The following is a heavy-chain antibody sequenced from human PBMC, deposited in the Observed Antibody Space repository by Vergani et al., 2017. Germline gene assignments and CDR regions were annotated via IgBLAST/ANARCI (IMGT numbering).Heavy chain of an antibody. D-gene: IGHD2-15*01. V-gene: IGHV3-30*18. CDR3: AKDVVDIVVVGAATTYYYGMDV. J-gene: IGHJ6*02. CDR2: ISYDGSNK. Sequence: QVQLVESGGGVVQPGRSLRLSCAASGFTFSSYGMHWVRQAPGKGLEWGAVISYDGSNKYYADSVKGRFTISRDNSKNTLYLQMNSLRAEDTAVYYCAKDVVDIVVVGAATTYYYGMDVWGQGTTVTVSS. CDR1: GFTFSSYG.